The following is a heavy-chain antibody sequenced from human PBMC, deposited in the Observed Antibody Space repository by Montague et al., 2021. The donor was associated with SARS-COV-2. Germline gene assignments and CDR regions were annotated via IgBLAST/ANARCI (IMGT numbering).Heavy chain of an antibody. D-gene: IGHD6-25*01. CDR1: GFSVSDSY. J-gene: IGHJ4*02. CDR3: ARGLQQRSNFDY. Sequence: SLRLSCEASGFSVSDSYMSWVRQAPGKGPEWVSIIKAGNTYYTDXVKGRFTMSRDNSKNTLSLQMNSLRDEDTAVYYCARGLQQRSNFDYWGQGTLVTVSS. CDR2: IKAGNT. V-gene: IGHV3-53*01.